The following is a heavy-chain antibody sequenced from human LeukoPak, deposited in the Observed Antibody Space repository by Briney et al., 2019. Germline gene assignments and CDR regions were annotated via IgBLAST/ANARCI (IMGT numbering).Heavy chain of an antibody. CDR1: GGSISSYY. CDR3: ARATSRCSGGSCYPTLPLDY. J-gene: IGHJ4*02. CDR2: IYNSGST. D-gene: IGHD2-15*01. Sequence: SETLSLTCAVSGGSISSYYWSWIRQPPGKGLEWIGYIYNSGSTIYSPSLKSRVTMLVDTSKNQLSQRLSSVTAADTAVYYCARATSRCSGGSCYPTLPLDYWGQGTLVTVSS. V-gene: IGHV4-59*01.